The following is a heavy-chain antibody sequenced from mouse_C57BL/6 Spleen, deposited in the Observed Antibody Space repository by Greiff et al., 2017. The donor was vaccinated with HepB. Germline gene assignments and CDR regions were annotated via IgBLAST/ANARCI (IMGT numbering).Heavy chain of an antibody. D-gene: IGHD1-1*01. CDR3: ARRSGSSYFDY. CDR2: IYPRDGST. CDR1: GYTFTSYD. Sequence: VQLQQSGPELVKPGASVKLSCKASGYTFTSYDINWVKQRPGQGLEWIGWIYPRDGSTKSNEKFKGKATLTVYTSSSTAYMELHSLTSEASAVYFCARRSGSSYFDYWGQGTTLTGSS. J-gene: IGHJ2*01. V-gene: IGHV1-85*01.